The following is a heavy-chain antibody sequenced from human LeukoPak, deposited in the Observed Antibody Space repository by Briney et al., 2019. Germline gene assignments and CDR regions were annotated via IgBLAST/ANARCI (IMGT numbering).Heavy chain of an antibody. CDR3: ARDTVGALGYFDY. J-gene: IGHJ4*02. Sequence: GGSLRLSCAASGFTVSSNYMSWVRQAPGKGLEWVSVIYSGGSTYYADSVKGRFTISRGNSKNTLYLQMNSLRAEDTAVYYCARDTVGALGYFDYWGQGTLVTVSS. CDR1: GFTVSSNY. CDR2: IYSGGST. D-gene: IGHD1-26*01. V-gene: IGHV3-53*01.